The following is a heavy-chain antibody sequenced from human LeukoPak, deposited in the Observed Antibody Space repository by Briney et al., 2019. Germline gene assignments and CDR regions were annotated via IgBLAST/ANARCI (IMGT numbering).Heavy chain of an antibody. Sequence: TSETQSLTCTVSGGSISSYYWSWIRQPPGKGLEWIGYIYYSGSTNYNPSLKSRVTISVDTSKNQFSLKLSSVTAADTAVYYCARPLDSSGYFGAFDIWGQGTMVTVSS. CDR2: IYYSGST. J-gene: IGHJ3*02. CDR1: GGSISSYY. V-gene: IGHV4-59*08. CDR3: ARPLDSSGYFGAFDI. D-gene: IGHD3-22*01.